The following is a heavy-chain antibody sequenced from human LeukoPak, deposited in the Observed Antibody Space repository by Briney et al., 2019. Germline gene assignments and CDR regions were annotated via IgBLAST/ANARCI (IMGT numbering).Heavy chain of an antibody. V-gene: IGHV1-2*02. D-gene: IGHD3-10*01. CDR1: GYTFTGFY. J-gene: IGHJ4*02. Sequence: ASVKVTCKASGYTFTGFYMNWVRQAPGQGLEWMGWINPDSGGTSYPQRFQGRVTMTSDTSISTAYLELSRLRSDDTAIYYCAKDSSLGNYIDYWGQGTLVTVSS. CDR2: INPDSGGT. CDR3: AKDSSLGNYIDY.